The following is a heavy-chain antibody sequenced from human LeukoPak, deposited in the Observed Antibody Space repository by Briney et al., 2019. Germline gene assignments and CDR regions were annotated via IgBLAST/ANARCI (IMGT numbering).Heavy chain of an antibody. Sequence: GGSLRLSCAASGFTFSSYWMNWARQAPGKGLEWVASINHNGNVNYYVDSVKGRFTISRDNAKNSLNLQMSNLRAEDTAVYFCARGGGLDVWGQGATVTVSS. V-gene: IGHV3-7*03. CDR2: INHNGNVN. J-gene: IGHJ6*02. D-gene: IGHD3-16*01. CDR3: ARGGGLDV. CDR1: GFTFSSYW.